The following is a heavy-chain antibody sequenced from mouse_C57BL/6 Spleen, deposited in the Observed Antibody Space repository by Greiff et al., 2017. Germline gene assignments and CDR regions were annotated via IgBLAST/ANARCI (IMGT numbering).Heavy chain of an antibody. J-gene: IGHJ1*03. CDR3: ARSLYYYGSSWYFDV. V-gene: IGHV7-3*01. Sequence: EVQRVESGGGLVQPGGSLSLSCAASGFTFTDYYMSWVRQPPGKALEWLGFIRNKANGYTTEYSASVKGRFTISRDNSQSILYLQMNALRAEDSATYYCARSLYYYGSSWYFDVWGTGTTVTVSS. D-gene: IGHD1-1*01. CDR1: GFTFTDYY. CDR2: IRNKANGYTT.